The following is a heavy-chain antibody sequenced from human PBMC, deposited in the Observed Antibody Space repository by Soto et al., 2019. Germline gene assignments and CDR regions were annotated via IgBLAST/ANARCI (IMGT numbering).Heavy chain of an antibody. J-gene: IGHJ4*02. CDR3: TRGGDAYKNGH. CDR1: GGSVNSGTYY. Sequence: SETLSLTCTVPGGSVNSGTYYWSWIRQPPGKGLEWIGFIHYSGSTNYNPSLKSRVTMSVDTSKNQFSLKLTSVNAADTAVYYCTRGGDAYKNGHWGQGTLVTVS. V-gene: IGHV4-61*01. CDR2: IHYSGST. D-gene: IGHD2-21*01.